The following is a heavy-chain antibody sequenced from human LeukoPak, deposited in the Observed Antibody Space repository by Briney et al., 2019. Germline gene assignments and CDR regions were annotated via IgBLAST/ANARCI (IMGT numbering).Heavy chain of an antibody. CDR3: ARVDIAARPGYYYYMDV. D-gene: IGHD6-6*01. CDR1: VGSISSYY. CDR2: SYTSGST. J-gene: IGHJ6*03. V-gene: IGHV4-4*09. Sequence: SETLSLTCTVSVGSISSYYWSWIRQPPGKGLAWIGYSYTSGSTNYNPSLKSRVTISVDTSKNQFSLKLSSVTAADTAVYYCARVDIAARPGYYYYMDVWGKGTTVTVSS.